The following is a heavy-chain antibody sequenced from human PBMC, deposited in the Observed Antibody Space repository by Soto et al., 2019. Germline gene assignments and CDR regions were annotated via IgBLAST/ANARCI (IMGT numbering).Heavy chain of an antibody. D-gene: IGHD3-9*01. CDR3: ARDLPSDILTDYYGSPY. V-gene: IGHV3-48*03. J-gene: IGHJ4*02. CDR1: GFTFSSYE. Sequence: EVQLVESGGGLVQPGGSLRLSCAASGFTFSSYEMNWVRQAPGKGLEWVSYINSSGNTIFYADSVKGRFTISRDNARNSLYLQMNSLRAEDTAVYYCARDLPSDILTDYYGSPYWGQGTLVTVSS. CDR2: INSSGNTI.